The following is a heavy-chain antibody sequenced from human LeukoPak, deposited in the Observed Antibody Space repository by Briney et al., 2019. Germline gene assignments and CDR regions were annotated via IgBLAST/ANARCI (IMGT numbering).Heavy chain of an antibody. V-gene: IGHV4-59*01. CDR3: TRGSIAYYYMDV. D-gene: IGHD3-22*01. J-gene: IGHJ6*03. Sequence: SETLSLTCTVSGGSINSYYWSWIRQPPGKGLEWIGYIYYSGSTIYNPSLKSRVTISIDASKTQFSLKLSSVTAADTAVYYCTRGSIAYYYMDVWGKGTTVTISS. CDR1: GGSINSYY. CDR2: IYYSGST.